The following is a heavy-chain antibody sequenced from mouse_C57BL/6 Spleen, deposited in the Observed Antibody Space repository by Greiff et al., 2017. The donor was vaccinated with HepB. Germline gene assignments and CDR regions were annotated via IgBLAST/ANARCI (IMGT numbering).Heavy chain of an antibody. V-gene: IGHV1-82*01. CDR3: AREYYYGSRYGY. CDR1: GYAFSSSW. CDR2: IYPGDGDT. Sequence: VKLQQSGPELVKPGASVKISCKASGYAFSSSWMNWVKQRPGKGLEWIGRIYPGDGDTNYNGKFKGKATLTADKSSSTAYMQLSSLTSEDSAVYFCAREYYYGSRYGYWGQGTTLTVSS. D-gene: IGHD1-1*01. J-gene: IGHJ2*01.